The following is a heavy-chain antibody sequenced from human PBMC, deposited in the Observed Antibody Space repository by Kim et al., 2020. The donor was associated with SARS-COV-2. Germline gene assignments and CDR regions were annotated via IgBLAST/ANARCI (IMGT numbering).Heavy chain of an antibody. V-gene: IGHV3-21*01. D-gene: IGHD3-9*01. CDR3: ARDSSYYDILTGYSSMYYFDY. Sequence: GGSLRLSCAASGFTFSSYSMNWVRQAPGKGLEWVSSISSSSSYIYYADSLKGRFTISRDNAKNSLYLQMNSLRAEDTAVYYCARDSSYYDILTGYSSMYYFDYCGQGTLVTVSS. J-gene: IGHJ4*02. CDR1: GFTFSSYS. CDR2: ISSSSSYI.